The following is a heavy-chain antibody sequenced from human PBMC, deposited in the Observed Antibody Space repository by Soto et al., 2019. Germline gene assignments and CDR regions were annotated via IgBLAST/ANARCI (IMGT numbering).Heavy chain of an antibody. V-gene: IGHV5-51*01. D-gene: IGHD3-3*02. Sequence: PGQSLKISCKGSGYSLTSYWIGWVRQMPGKGLEWMGIIYPGDSDTRYSPSFQGQVTISADKSISTAYPQWSSLKASDTAMYYCARQRRDGYTRPFFDWGQGTLVTVSS. J-gene: IGHJ4*02. CDR2: IYPGDSDT. CDR3: ARQRRDGYTRPFFD. CDR1: GYSLTSYW.